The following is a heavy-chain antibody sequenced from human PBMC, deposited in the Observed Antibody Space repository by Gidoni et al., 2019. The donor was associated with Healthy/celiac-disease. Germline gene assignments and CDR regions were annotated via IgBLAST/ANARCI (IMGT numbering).Heavy chain of an antibody. J-gene: IGHJ5*02. Sequence: EVQLVQSGAEVKKPGESLKISCKVSGYTFTSYWIGWWRQMPGKGLEWMGIIYPGDSDTRYSPSFQGQVTISADKSISTAYLQWSSLKASDTAMYYCARATYYDFWSGYRGRTNWFDPWGQGTLVTVSS. CDR1: GYTFTSYW. CDR3: ARATYYDFWSGYRGRTNWFDP. CDR2: IYPGDSDT. V-gene: IGHV5-51*03. D-gene: IGHD3-3*01.